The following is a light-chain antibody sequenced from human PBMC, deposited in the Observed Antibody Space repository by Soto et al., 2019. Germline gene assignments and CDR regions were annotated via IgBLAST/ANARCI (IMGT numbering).Light chain of an antibody. J-gene: IGLJ3*02. V-gene: IGLV1-44*01. CDR3: AVWDDSLNGPV. CDR1: SSNVGSNA. CDR2: RNN. Sequence: QSVLTQPPSASGTPGQRVTISCSGGSSNVGSNAVNWYQQLPGTAPKLLIYRNNQRPSGVPDRFSGSKSGTSASLAISGLQSEDEADYYCAVWDDSLNGPVFGGGTQLTVL.